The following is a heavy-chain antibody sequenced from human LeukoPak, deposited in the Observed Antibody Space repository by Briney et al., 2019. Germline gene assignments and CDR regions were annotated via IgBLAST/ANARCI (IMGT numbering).Heavy chain of an antibody. CDR1: GYTFTSYD. CDR3: ARALRTTAAWFDP. Sequence: ASVKVSCKASGYTFTSYDINWVRQATGQGLEWMGWMNPNSGNTGYAQKFQGRVTMTRNTSISTAYMELSSLRSDDTAVYYCARALRTTAAWFDPWGQGTLVTVSS. J-gene: IGHJ5*02. CDR2: MNPNSGNT. V-gene: IGHV1-8*01. D-gene: IGHD1-1*01.